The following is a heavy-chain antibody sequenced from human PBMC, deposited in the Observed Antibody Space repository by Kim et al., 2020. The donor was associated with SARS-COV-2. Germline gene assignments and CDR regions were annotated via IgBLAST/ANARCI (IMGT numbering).Heavy chain of an antibody. CDR2: IYYSGST. Sequence: SETLSLTCTVSGGSISSGGYYWSWIRQHPGKGLEWIGYIYYSGSTYYNPSLKSRVTISVDTSKNQFSLKLSSVTAADTAVYYCARVQFGYSGYDGRFLAGPNLYYFDYWGQGTLVTVSS. CDR1: GGSISSGGYY. CDR3: ARVQFGYSGYDGRFLAGPNLYYFDY. D-gene: IGHD5-12*01. J-gene: IGHJ4*02. V-gene: IGHV4-31*03.